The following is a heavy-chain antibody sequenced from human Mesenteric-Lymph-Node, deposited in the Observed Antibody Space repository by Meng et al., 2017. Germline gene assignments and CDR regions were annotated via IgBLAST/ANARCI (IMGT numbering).Heavy chain of an antibody. Sequence: VQVGEAGGGVVQPGRSLRLSCAASGFTFSRYGIHWVRQAPGKGLEWVALVSYDRAREFYADSVKGRFTISRDNSKNTVNLQMNSLRPEDTAVYYCARNDAATTMTLDYWGEGTLVTVSS. V-gene: IGHV3-30*06. J-gene: IGHJ4*02. CDR1: GFTFSRYG. CDR2: VSYDRARE. CDR3: ARNDAATTMTLDY. D-gene: IGHD4-17*01.